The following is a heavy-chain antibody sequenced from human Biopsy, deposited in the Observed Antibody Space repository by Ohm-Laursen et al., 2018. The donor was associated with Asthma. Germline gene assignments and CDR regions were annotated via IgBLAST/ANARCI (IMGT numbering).Heavy chain of an antibody. D-gene: IGHD3-22*01. CDR1: GFVFSQCG. Sequence: SLRLSCAASGFVFSQCGMHWVRQGPGKGLEWVALVSSDGHNKYYEDSVKGRFTISRDNSRNRLYLQINRLTVEDSAVDFYARQSGQDYGDSSGFDIWGQGTKVAVSS. CDR3: ARQSGQDYGDSSGFDI. CDR2: VSSDGHNK. V-gene: IGHV3-30*03. J-gene: IGHJ3*02.